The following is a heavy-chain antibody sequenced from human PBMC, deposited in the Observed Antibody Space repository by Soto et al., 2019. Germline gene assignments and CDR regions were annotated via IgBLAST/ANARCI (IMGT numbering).Heavy chain of an antibody. CDR1: GFSFRDYF. D-gene: IGHD2-21*01. J-gene: IGHJ4*02. V-gene: IGHV3-11*01. CDR3: ARDDHTYGVY. CDR2: IGPYGNSI. Sequence: PGEYLKISCAASGFSFRDYFMSWLRQAPGKGLEWVSYIGPYGNSIYYADSVKGRFTISRDDATKSLHLHMNSLRTDDTAVYYCARDDHTYGVYWGQGTPVTVSS.